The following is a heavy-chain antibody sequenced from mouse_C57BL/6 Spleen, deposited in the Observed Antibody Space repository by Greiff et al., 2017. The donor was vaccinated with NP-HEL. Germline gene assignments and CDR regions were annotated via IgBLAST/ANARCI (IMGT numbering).Heavy chain of an antibody. CDR2: IHPKSGST. D-gene: IGHD2-5*01. CDR3: ARESNYVFFDY. V-gene: IGHV1-64*01. Sequence: QVQLQQPGAELVKPGASVKLSCKASGYTFTSYWMHWVKQRPGQGLEWIGMIHPKSGSTNYNEKFKSKATLTVDKSSSTAYMQLSSLTSEDSAVYYCARESNYVFFDYWGQGTTLTVSS. CDR1: GYTFTSYW. J-gene: IGHJ2*01.